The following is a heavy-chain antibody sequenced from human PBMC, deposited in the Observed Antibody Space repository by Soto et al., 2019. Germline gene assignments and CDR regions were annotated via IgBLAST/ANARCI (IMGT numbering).Heavy chain of an antibody. D-gene: IGHD3-16*02. V-gene: IGHV1-46*04. CDR3: ARSSAGVFGIIIEGSNLLAP. CDR2: INPNGGST. J-gene: IGHJ5*02. Sequence: VQLVQSGAEVKKPGASVKLSCKAPADTFTSYYIHWVRQAPGHGLEWMGIINPNGGSTRFAQTLQCSITMTKDTSTSTVYMELRSLRSEDTAIYYCARSSAGVFGIIIEGSNLLAPWGQGSLVTVSS. CDR1: ADTFTSYY.